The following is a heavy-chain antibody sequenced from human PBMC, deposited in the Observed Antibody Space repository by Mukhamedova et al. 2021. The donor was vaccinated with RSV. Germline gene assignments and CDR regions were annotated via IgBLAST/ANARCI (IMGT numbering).Heavy chain of an antibody. CDR2: SYAT. Sequence: SYATAYAASVQGRFIISRDDSKNTAYLQMKSLKTEDTVVYYCTRHDSSSWEYYYDYWGQGTVVTVSS. D-gene: IGHD6-13*01. V-gene: IGHV3-73*01. J-gene: IGHJ4*02. CDR3: TRHDSSSWEYYYDY.